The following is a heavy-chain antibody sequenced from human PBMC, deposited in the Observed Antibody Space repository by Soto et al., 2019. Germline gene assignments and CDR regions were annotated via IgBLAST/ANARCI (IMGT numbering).Heavy chain of an antibody. CDR1: GGSISSYY. CDR3: ARDRGYSGYDPNGAFDI. Sequence: SETLSLTCTVSGGSISSYYWSWIRQPPGKGLEWIGYIYYSGSTNYNPSLKSRVTISVDTSKNQFSLKLSSVTAADTAVYYCARDRGYSGYDPNGAFDIWGQGTMVTVSS. V-gene: IGHV4-59*01. J-gene: IGHJ3*02. CDR2: IYYSGST. D-gene: IGHD5-12*01.